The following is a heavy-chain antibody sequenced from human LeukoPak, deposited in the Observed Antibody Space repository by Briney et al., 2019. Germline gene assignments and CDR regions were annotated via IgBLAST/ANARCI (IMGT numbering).Heavy chain of an antibody. D-gene: IGHD3-22*01. Sequence: SETLSLTCTVSGGSISSSSYYWGWIRQPPGKGLEWIGSIYYSGSTYYNPSLKSRVTISVDTSKNQFSLKLSAVTAADTAVYYCANLVGCDSSGYYVHFGYWGQGTLVTVSS. J-gene: IGHJ4*02. CDR3: ANLVGCDSSGYYVHFGY. CDR1: GGSISSSSYY. CDR2: IYYSGST. V-gene: IGHV4-39*07.